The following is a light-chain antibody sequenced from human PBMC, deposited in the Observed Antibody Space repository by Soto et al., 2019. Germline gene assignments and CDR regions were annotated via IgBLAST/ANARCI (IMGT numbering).Light chain of an antibody. CDR1: QGISLS. V-gene: IGKV1D-13*01. Sequence: IQLTQSPSSLSASVGDSVTITCRASQGISLSLAWFHQKPGEAATLLIYDASSLERGVPSRFRGSGSGADFTLSINGLRPEYLGTYFCQQFAYYPVTVGSGTRLAIK. CDR2: DAS. CDR3: QQFAYYPVT. J-gene: IGKJ5*01.